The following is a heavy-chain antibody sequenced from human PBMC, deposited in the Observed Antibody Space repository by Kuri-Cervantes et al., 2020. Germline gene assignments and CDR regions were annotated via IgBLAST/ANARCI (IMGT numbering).Heavy chain of an antibody. Sequence: ASVKVSCKASGYTFTSYAMHWVRQAPGQRLEWMGIISPGGDTTKYAQRFQGRVTMTRDRSASTVYMEMRGLRSEDTAAYYCAGGPSFRSPGVDPWGQGTLVTVSS. J-gene: IGHJ5*02. CDR1: GYTFTSYA. V-gene: IGHV1-3*01. CDR3: AGGPSFRSPGVDP. D-gene: IGHD3-3*01. CDR2: ISPGGDTT.